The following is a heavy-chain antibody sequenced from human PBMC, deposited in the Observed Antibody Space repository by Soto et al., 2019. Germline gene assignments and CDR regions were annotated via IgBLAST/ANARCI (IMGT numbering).Heavy chain of an antibody. J-gene: IGHJ4*02. D-gene: IGHD2-2*01. Sequence: PSESLSLTCSVSGGSISYNSYDWGWNRPPPGKGLEWIGGICYTGTTYYSPSLKDRVTMSMDTTKNSFSVNLTSVTAADTAVYFCARLVVVAPVANVWGQGTLVTVSS. CDR1: GGSISYNSYD. V-gene: IGHV4-39*02. CDR3: ARLVVVAPVANV. CDR2: ICYTGTT.